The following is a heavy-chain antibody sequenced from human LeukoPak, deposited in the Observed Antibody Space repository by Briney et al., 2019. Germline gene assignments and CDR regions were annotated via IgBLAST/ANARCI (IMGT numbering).Heavy chain of an antibody. CDR2: TYYRSKWYN. CDR1: GDSVSSNSDA. D-gene: IGHD3-10*01. J-gene: IGHJ6*03. V-gene: IGHV6-1*01. CDR3: ARDKYYGSGSYHPVYYYYYYMDV. Sequence: SQTLSLTCAISGDSVSSNSDAWNWIRQSPSRGLEWLGRTYYRSKWYNDYAVSVKSRITINPDTSKNQFSLQLNSVTPEDTAVYYCARDKYYGSGSYHPVYYYYYYMDVWGKGTTVTISS.